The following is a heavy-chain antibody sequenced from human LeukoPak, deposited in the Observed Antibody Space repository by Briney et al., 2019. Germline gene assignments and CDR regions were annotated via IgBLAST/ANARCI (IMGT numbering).Heavy chain of an antibody. CDR2: ISGRGGGRRT. Sequence: PGGSLRLSCAVSGFTFSTYAMSWVGPAAGKGLEWVSGISGRGGGRRTYYADAVKGRLTIPRHDSKHALYLQLASLRTEDTAKYYCAKLDHGDDAFDGGGQGTIVT. V-gene: IGHV3-23*01. J-gene: IGHJ3*01. CDR1: GFTFSTYA. CDR3: AKLDHGDDAFDG.